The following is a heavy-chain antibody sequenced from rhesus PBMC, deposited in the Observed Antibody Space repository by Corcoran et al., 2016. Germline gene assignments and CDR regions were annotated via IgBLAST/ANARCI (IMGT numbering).Heavy chain of an antibody. Sequence: QVTLKESGPALVKPTQTLTLTCTFSGFSLSTSGMGVGWIRQTSRKTLEWLAHIYWNDDKYYRTSLKTSITISKEPSKNQRVRTMTNMDTVDTATYYCARSGYEDDYGYDGFDYWGQGVLVTVSS. D-gene: IGHD3-9*01. V-gene: IGHV2-1*01. CDR2: IYWNDDK. CDR1: GFSLSTSGMG. CDR3: ARSGYEDDYGYDGFDY. J-gene: IGHJ4*01.